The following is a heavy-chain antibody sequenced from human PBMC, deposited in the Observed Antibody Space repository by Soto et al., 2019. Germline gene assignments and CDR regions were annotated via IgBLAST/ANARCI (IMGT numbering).Heavy chain of an antibody. CDR3: ARGGGYDSSDYYYAY. D-gene: IGHD3-22*01. CDR2: IIPIFGTA. J-gene: IGHJ4*02. Sequence: QVQLVQSGAEVRKPGSSVKVSCKASGGTFSRHAISWVRQAPGQGLEWMGGIIPIFGTANHAQKFQGRVTIIADESTSTAYMELSSLRSDDTAIYYCARGGGYDSSDYYYAYWGQGTLVIVSS. V-gene: IGHV1-69*01. CDR1: GGTFSRHA.